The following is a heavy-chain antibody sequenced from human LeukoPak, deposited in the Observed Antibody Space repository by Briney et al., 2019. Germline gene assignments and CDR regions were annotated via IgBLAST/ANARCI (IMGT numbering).Heavy chain of an antibody. J-gene: IGHJ4*02. CDR2: INPSAGST. V-gene: IGHV1-46*01. D-gene: IGHD1-14*01. CDR1: GYTFASYY. Sequence: GASAKVSCKTSGYTFASYYMHWVRQAPGQGLEWMGIINPSAGSTNYAQKFQGRVTMTRDTSASTVYMQLSSLRSEDTAVYYCARDYIEPFDYWGQGTLVTVSS. CDR3: ARDYIEPFDY.